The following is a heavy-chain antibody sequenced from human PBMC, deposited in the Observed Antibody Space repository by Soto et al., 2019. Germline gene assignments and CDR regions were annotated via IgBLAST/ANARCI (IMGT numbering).Heavy chain of an antibody. Sequence: ASVKVSCKASGYTFTSYGISWVRQAPGQGLEWMGWISAYNGNTNYAQKLQGRVTMTTDTSTSTAYMELRSLRSDETAVYYCARGVGYSYASSGPFDYWGQGTLVTVSS. CDR3: ARGVGYSYASSGPFDY. CDR2: ISAYNGNT. CDR1: GYTFTSYG. D-gene: IGHD3-22*01. J-gene: IGHJ4*02. V-gene: IGHV1-18*01.